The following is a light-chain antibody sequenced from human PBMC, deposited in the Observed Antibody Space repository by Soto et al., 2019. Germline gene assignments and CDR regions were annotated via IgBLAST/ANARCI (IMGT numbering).Light chain of an antibody. Sequence: QSVLTQPASVSGSPGQSITISCTGTSSDVGDYDFVSWYQQSPGKAPKLIIVEVSSRPSGISDRFSGSKSGNTASLTISGLQAEDEADYYCAAWDNSLSGVIFGGGTKLTVL. V-gene: IGLV2-14*01. CDR3: AAWDNSLSGVI. CDR1: SSDVGDYDF. J-gene: IGLJ2*01. CDR2: EVS.